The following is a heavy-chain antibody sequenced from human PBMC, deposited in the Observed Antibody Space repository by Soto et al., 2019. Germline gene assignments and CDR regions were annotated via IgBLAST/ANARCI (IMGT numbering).Heavy chain of an antibody. J-gene: IGHJ4*02. CDR3: AGGIAARPLGY. CDR1: GGSISSGGYS. CDR2: IYHSGST. D-gene: IGHD6-6*01. Sequence: QLQLQESGSGLVKPSQTLSLTCAVSGGSISSGGYSWIWIRQPPGKGLEWIGYIYHSGSTYYNPSLKSRVTISVDRSKNQFSLKLSSVTAADTAVYYCAGGIAARPLGYWGQGTLVTVSS. V-gene: IGHV4-30-2*01.